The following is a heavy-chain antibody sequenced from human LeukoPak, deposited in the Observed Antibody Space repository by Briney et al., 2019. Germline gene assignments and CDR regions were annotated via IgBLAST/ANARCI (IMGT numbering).Heavy chain of an antibody. CDR3: AKVAVGAIPFYFDY. Sequence: GGSLRLSCAAAGFSFTTYSMNWVRQPPGKWLEWVSAISGSGGSTYYADSVKGRFTISRDNSKNTLYLQMNSLRAEDTAVYYCAKVAVGAIPFYFDYWGQGTLVTVSS. CDR2: ISGSGGST. CDR1: GFSFTTYS. D-gene: IGHD1-26*01. J-gene: IGHJ4*02. V-gene: IGHV3-23*01.